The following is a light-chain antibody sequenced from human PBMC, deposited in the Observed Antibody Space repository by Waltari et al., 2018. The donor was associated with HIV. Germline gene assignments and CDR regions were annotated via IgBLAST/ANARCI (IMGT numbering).Light chain of an antibody. CDR2: DVN. CDR3: AAYAGNNIVI. V-gene: IGLV2-8*01. J-gene: IGLJ2*01. CDR1: SSDIGYFND. Sequence: QSALTQPPSASGSPGQSVTVSCTGTSSDIGYFNDVSWYQQHPHKAPKLLIYDVNKRPSGVPDRFSASKSGATASLTVSGLLAEDEADYYCAAYAGNNIVIFGGGTKVTV.